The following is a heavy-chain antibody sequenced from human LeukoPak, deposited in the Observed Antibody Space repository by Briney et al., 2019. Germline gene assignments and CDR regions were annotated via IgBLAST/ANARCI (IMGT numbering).Heavy chain of an antibody. CDR2: ISGSGGST. J-gene: IGHJ5*02. V-gene: IGHV3-23*01. CDR3: AKSPGGLLWFGELSPPWFDP. D-gene: IGHD3-10*01. Sequence: PGGSLRLSCAASGFTFSSYAMSWVRQAPGKGLEWVSAISGSGGSTYYADSVKGRFTISRDNSKNTLYLQMNSLRAEDTAVYYCAKSPGGLLWFGELSPPWFDPWGQGTLVTVSS. CDR1: GFTFSSYA.